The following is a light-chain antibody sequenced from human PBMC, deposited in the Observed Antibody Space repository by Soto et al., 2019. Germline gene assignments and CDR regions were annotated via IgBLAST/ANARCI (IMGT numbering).Light chain of an antibody. V-gene: IGLV2-8*01. CDR3: SSYAGSKGAF. Sequence: QSALTQPPSASGSPGQSVTISCTGTSSDVGGYNYVSWYQQHPGKAPKLMIYEVNKRPSGVPDRFSGSKSGNTASLTVSGLQAEDEADYYCSSYAGSKGAFFGTGTKLTVL. J-gene: IGLJ1*01. CDR2: EVN. CDR1: SSDVGGYNY.